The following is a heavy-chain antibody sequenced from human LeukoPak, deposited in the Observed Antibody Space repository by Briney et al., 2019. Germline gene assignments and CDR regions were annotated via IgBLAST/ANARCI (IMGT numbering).Heavy chain of an antibody. CDR2: INPDGSEE. J-gene: IGHJ3*02. CDR3: ARDPYSSFFGAFDI. V-gene: IGHV3-7*04. D-gene: IGHD6-13*01. Sequence: GGSLRLSCVASKFTFSSSWITWVRQAPGKGPEWVGNINPDGSEEYYVDSVKGRFTISRDNAKNSLYLQMNSLRAEDTAVYYCARDPYSSFFGAFDIWGQGTMVTVSS. CDR1: KFTFSSSW.